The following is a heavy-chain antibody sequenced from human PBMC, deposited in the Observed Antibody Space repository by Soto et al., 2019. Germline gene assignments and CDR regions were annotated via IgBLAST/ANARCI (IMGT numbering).Heavy chain of an antibody. D-gene: IGHD3-10*01. Sequence: QVQLQESGPGLVKPSETLSLTCTVSGGSISSYYWSWIRQPPGKGLEWIGYIYYSGSTNYNPSLKSRVTISVETSKNQFSLKLSSVTAADTAVYYCARRTYGSGSYYLGYYYYYYYMDVWGKGTTVTVSS. J-gene: IGHJ6*03. CDR2: IYYSGST. CDR1: GGSISSYY. V-gene: IGHV4-59*08. CDR3: ARRTYGSGSYYLGYYYYYYYMDV.